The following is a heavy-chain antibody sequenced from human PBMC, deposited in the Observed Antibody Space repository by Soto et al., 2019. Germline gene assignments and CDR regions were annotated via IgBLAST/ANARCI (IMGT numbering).Heavy chain of an antibody. J-gene: IGHJ4*02. V-gene: IGHV4-31*03. Sequence: QVQLQESGPGLVKPSQTLSLICTVSGDSVISGDTYLNWIRQHPERGLEWMGYINYRGPTNYHPALKSRILISVDSSANQFSLRLTYVTAADTAVYYCARDAPGVRPHWGQGALVTVSS. CDR2: INYRGPT. D-gene: IGHD2-2*01. CDR3: ARDAPGVRPH. CDR1: GDSVISGDTY.